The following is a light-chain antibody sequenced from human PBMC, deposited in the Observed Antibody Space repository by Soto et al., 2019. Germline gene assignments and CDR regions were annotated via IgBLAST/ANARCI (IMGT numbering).Light chain of an antibody. CDR3: QQLDSYPLT. V-gene: IGKV1-9*01. J-gene: IGKJ4*01. Sequence: IQLTQSPSSLSASVGDRVTITCRASQGINNYLGWYQQKPGKAPKLLIYAASTLLSGVPLRFSGSGSGTDFTLTISSLQPEDFVTYYCQQLDSYPLTFGGGTKVEIK. CDR2: AAS. CDR1: QGINNY.